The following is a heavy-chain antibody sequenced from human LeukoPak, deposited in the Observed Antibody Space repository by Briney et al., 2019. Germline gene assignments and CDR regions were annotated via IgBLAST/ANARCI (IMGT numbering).Heavy chain of an antibody. CDR2: YDPDDDKT. D-gene: IGHD3-16*01. V-gene: IGHV1-24*01. J-gene: IGHJ4*02. Sequence: ASVKVSCKVSGYTLTDLSIHWVRQAPGKGLEWMGGYDPDDDKTIYAQKFQGRLTMTEDASADTAYMELSSLGSEDTAVYYCTKTSDSDTYDYVWGSFALWGQGTLVTVSS. CDR1: GYTLTDLS. CDR3: TKTSDSDTYDYVWGSFAL.